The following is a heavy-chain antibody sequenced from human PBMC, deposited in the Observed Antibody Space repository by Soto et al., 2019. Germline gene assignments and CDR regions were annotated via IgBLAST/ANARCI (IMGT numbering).Heavy chain of an antibody. CDR3: AKALLYSSSLDYGMDV. Sequence: GGSMRLSCAASGLTFSSYAVSWVRQAPGKGLEWVSAISGSGGSTYYADSVKGRFTISRDNSKNTLYLQMNSLRAEDTAVYYCAKALLYSSSLDYGMDVWGQGTTVTVSS. J-gene: IGHJ6*02. V-gene: IGHV3-23*01. CDR2: ISGSGGST. D-gene: IGHD6-13*01. CDR1: GLTFSSYA.